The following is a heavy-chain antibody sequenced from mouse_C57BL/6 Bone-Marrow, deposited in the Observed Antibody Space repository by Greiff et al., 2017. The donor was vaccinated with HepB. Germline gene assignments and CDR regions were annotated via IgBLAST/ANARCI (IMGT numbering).Heavy chain of an antibody. Sequence: EVKLQESGPGLVKPSQSLSLTCSVTGYSITSGYYWNWIRQFPGNKLEWMGYISYDGSNNYNPSLKNRISITRDTSKNQFFLKLNSVTTEDTATYYCARDTNGSSYDYWGQGTTLTVSS. CDR1: GYSITSGYY. CDR3: ARDTNGSSYDY. D-gene: IGHD1-1*01. J-gene: IGHJ2*01. CDR2: ISYDGSN. V-gene: IGHV3-6*01.